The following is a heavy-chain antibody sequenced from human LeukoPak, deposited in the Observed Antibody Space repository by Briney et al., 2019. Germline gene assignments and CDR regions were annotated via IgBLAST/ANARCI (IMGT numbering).Heavy chain of an antibody. D-gene: IGHD3-22*01. J-gene: IGHJ3*02. CDR3: ARDSQPFNVYDTSPSAFDI. CDR1: GFTFSSYA. CDR2: ICGSGGST. Sequence: GGSLCLSCAVSGFTFSSYARGWVRQAPGKGLEWVSAICGSGGSTYNADSVKGRFTISRDNSTNTLYLQMNSLRAADTAVYSCARDSQPFNVYDTSPSAFDIWGQGTVVTVSS. V-gene: IGHV3-23*01.